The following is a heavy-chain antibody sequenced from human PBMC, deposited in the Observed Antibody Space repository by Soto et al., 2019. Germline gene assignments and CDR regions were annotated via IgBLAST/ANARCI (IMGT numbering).Heavy chain of an antibody. CDR3: ARGGSAERQTGGDYYHYYPRDV. V-gene: IGHV3-21*04. CDR2: ISHHSGYI. J-gene: IGHJ6*02. CDR1: GFTFGSYN. Sequence: GGSLRLSCASSGFTFGSYNMLWVRQAPGKGLAWVSSISHHSGYIYHADSAKGRFTVSRANAKNSLYLEMTILRAEDTAVCYCARGGSAERQTGGDYYHYYPRDVWGQGTTVTVSS. D-gene: IGHD3-16*01.